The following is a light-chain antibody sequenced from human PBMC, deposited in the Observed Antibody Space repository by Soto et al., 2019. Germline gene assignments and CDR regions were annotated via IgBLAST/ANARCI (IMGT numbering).Light chain of an antibody. Sequence: EIVLTQSPGTLSLSPGERATLSCRASQSVSSSYLAWYQQKPGQAPRLLLYGASNRATGIPDRLSGSGSGTDFTLTISRLEPEDFAVYYCQQYGNSPWTFGQGTKVEI. J-gene: IGKJ1*01. CDR1: QSVSSSY. CDR3: QQYGNSPWT. V-gene: IGKV3-20*01. CDR2: GAS.